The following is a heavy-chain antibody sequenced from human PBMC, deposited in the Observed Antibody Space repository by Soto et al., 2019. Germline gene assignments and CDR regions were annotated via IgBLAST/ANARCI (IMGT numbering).Heavy chain of an antibody. Sequence: QLQLQESGPGLVKPSETLSLTCTVSGGSISSSSYYWGWIRQPPGKGLEWIGSIYYSGSTYYNPSLKSRVTISVDTSKNQFSLKLSSVTAADTAVYYCAGLRITMIVVVKDYWGQGTLVTVSS. V-gene: IGHV4-39*01. D-gene: IGHD3-22*01. CDR3: AGLRITMIVVVKDY. CDR2: IYYSGST. J-gene: IGHJ4*02. CDR1: GGSISSSSYY.